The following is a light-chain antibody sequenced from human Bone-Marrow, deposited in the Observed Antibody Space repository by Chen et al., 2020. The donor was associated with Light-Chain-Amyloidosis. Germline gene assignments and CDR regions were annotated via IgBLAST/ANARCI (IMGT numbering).Light chain of an antibody. Sequence: EIVLTHSPATLSLSPGERATLSCRASQSVSTYLAWYQQKPGQAPRLLIYDASNRATGIPARFSGSGSGTDFTLTISSLEPEDFAVYYCQQRSNWPPRVTFGPGTRVDIK. CDR2: DAS. CDR3: QQRSNWPPRVT. CDR1: QSVSTY. J-gene: IGKJ3*01. V-gene: IGKV3-11*01.